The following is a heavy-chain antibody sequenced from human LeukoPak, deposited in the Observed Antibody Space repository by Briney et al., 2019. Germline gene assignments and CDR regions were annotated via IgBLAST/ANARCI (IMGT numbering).Heavy chain of an antibody. Sequence: KPSETLSLTCAVYGGSFSGYYWSWIRQPPGKELEWIGEINHSGSTNYNPSLKSRVTISVDTSKNQFSLKLSSVTAADTAVYYCAIWGPYCSSTSCYDKGFYYYYYYMDVWGKGTTVTVSS. CDR2: INHSGST. D-gene: IGHD2-2*01. V-gene: IGHV4-34*01. J-gene: IGHJ6*03. CDR1: GGSFSGYY. CDR3: AIWGPYCSSTSCYDKGFYYYYYYMDV.